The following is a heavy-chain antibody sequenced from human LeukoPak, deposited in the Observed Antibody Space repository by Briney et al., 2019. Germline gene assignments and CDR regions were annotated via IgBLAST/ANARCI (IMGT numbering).Heavy chain of an antibody. CDR2: IYYSGST. Sequence: PSETLSLTCTVSGGSISSSSYYWGWIRQPPGKGLEWIGSIYYSGSTYYNPSLKSRVTISVDTSKNQFSLKLSSVTAADTAVYYCARDLRGSRNYGDPPRFDYWGQGTLVTVSS. CDR3: ARDLRGSRNYGDPPRFDY. CDR1: GGSISSSSYY. V-gene: IGHV4-39*07. D-gene: IGHD4-17*01. J-gene: IGHJ4*02.